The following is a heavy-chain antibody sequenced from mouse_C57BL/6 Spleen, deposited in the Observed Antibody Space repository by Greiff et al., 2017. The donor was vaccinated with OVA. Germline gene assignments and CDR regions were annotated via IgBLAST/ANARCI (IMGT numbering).Heavy chain of an antibody. Sequence: QVQLKESGPELVKPGASVKISCKASGYTFTDYYINWVKQRPGQGLEWIGWIFPGSGSTYYNEKFKGKATLTVDKSSSTAYMLLSSLTSEDSAVYFCARGQLRLQGYFDYWGQGTTLTVSS. CDR2: IFPGSGST. J-gene: IGHJ2*01. CDR1: GYTFTDYY. CDR3: ARGQLRLQGYFDY. D-gene: IGHD3-2*02. V-gene: IGHV1-75*01.